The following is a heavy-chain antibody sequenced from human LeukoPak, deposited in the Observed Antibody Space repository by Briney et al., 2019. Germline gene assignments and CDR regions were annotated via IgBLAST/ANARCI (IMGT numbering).Heavy chain of an antibody. CDR2: ISWNSGSI. J-gene: IGHJ4*02. Sequence: GGSLSLSCAASGFTFDDYAMHGVRQAPGKGLEWVSGISWNSGSIGYAASVKGRFTISRDNAKNSLYLQMNSLRAEDRALYYCAKRIPGYSSGWPGYYFDYWGQGALVTVSS. CDR1: GFTFDDYA. CDR3: AKRIPGYSSGWPGYYFDY. D-gene: IGHD6-19*01. V-gene: IGHV3-9*01.